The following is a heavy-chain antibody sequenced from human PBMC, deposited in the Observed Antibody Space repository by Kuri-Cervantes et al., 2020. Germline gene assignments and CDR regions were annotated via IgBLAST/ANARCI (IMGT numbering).Heavy chain of an antibody. CDR3: ATRAYPDYYMDV. CDR1: GGSISSYY. J-gene: IGHJ6*03. CDR2: IYYSGST. D-gene: IGHD1-1*01. Sequence: SETLSLTCTVSGGSISSYYWSWIRQPPGKGLEWIGYIYYSGSTNYNRSLKSRVTISVDTSKNQFSLKLTSVTAADTAVYYCATRAYPDYYMDVWGKGTTVTVSS. V-gene: IGHV4-59*01.